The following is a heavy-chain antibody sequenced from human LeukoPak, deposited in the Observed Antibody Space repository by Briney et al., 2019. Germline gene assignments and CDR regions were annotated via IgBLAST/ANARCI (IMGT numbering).Heavy chain of an antibody. CDR1: GFTFSSYG. D-gene: IGHD2-2*01. Sequence: GGSLRLSCAASGFTFSSYGMHWVRQAPGKGLEWVTFIRYDGSYKNNADSVKGRFTISRDNSKNTLYLQMNSLRPDDTAVYYCAKEGCSSTSCSYFDYWGQGTLVTVSS. CDR2: IRYDGSYK. J-gene: IGHJ4*02. CDR3: AKEGCSSTSCSYFDY. V-gene: IGHV3-30*02.